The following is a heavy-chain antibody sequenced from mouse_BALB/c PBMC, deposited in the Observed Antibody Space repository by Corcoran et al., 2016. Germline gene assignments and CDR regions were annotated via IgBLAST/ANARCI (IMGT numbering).Heavy chain of an antibody. CDR2: IYPYNDDT. CDR3: AREVPGGYPFEY. D-gene: IGHD2-2*01. Sequence: EVQLQQSGPELVKPGASVKMSCKASGYTFTSYVMHLVKQKPGQGLEWIGYIYPYNDDTKYNEEFKGKATLTSDKSSSTAYMELNSLTSEDSAVYYCAREVPGGYPFEYWGQGTTLTVSS. J-gene: IGHJ2*01. CDR1: GYTFTSYV. V-gene: IGHV1S136*01.